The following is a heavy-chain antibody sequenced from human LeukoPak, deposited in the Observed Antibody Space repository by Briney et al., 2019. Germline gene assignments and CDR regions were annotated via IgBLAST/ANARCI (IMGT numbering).Heavy chain of an antibody. CDR2: IWYDGSNQ. Sequence: GGSLRLSCEASGFTFSRFGMHWVRQAPGKGLEWVAVIWYDGSNQDYADSVKGRFTISRDSSKNTLYLQASSLRAEDTAVYYCARDRWYDGSGYIAAFDYWGQGTLVTVS. D-gene: IGHD3-22*01. CDR3: ARDRWYDGSGYIAAFDY. V-gene: IGHV3-33*01. J-gene: IGHJ4*02. CDR1: GFTFSRFG.